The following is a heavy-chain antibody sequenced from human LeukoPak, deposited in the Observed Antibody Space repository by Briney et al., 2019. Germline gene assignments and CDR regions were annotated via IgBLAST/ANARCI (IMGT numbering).Heavy chain of an antibody. CDR1: GGSISSYY. CDR2: IYYSGST. CDR3: ARGEELLWFGELRWWFDP. D-gene: IGHD3-10*01. Sequence: SETLSLTCTVSGGSISSYYWSWIRQPPGKGLEWIGYIYYSGSTNYNPSLKSRVTISVDTSKNQFSLKLSSVTAADTAVYYCARGEELLWFGELRWWFDPWGQGTLVTVSS. V-gene: IGHV4-59*01. J-gene: IGHJ5*02.